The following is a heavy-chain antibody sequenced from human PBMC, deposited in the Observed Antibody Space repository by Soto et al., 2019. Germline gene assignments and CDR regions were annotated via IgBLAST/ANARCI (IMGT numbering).Heavy chain of an antibody. CDR1: GYTFTSYD. CDR3: AREFTGYYDYIWGSYRPNAGLDY. J-gene: IGHJ4*02. CDR2: MNPNSGNT. D-gene: IGHD3-16*02. Sequence: ASVKVSCKASGYTFTSYDINWVRQATGQGLEWMGWMNPNSGNTGYAQKFQGRVTMTRNTSISTAYMELSSLRSEDTAVYYCAREFTGYYDYIWGSYRPNAGLDYWGQGTLVTVSS. V-gene: IGHV1-8*01.